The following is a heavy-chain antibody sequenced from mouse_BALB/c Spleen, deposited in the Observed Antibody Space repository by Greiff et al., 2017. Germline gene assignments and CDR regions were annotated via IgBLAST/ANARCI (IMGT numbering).Heavy chain of an antibody. CDR1: GFSLTGYG. J-gene: IGHJ4*01. CDR2: IWAGGST. Sequence: VKLMESGPGLVAPSQSLSITCTVSGFSLTGYGVNWVRQPPGKGLEWLGMIWAGGSTNYNSALMSRLSISKDNSKSQVFLKMNSLQTDDTAMYYCARDQGTGGEVDYWGQGTSVTVSS. D-gene: IGHD4-1*01. V-gene: IGHV2-9*02. CDR3: ARDQGTGGEVDY.